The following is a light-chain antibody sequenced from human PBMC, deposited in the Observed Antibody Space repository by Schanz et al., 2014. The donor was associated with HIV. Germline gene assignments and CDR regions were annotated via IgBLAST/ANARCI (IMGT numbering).Light chain of an antibody. J-gene: IGLJ2*01. V-gene: IGLV2-8*01. CDR2: EVS. CDR3: SSYAGSLPLV. Sequence: QSALTQPASVSGSPGQSITISCTGTSSDVGGYNYVSWYQQHPGKAPKLMIYEVSKRPSGVPDRFSGSKSGNTASLTVSGLQAEDEADYYCSSYAGSLPLVFGGGTKLTVL. CDR1: SSDVGGYNY.